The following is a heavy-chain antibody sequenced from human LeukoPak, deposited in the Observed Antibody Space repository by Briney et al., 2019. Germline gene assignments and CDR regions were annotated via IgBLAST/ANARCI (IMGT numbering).Heavy chain of an antibody. CDR1: GGSISNYY. CDR3: VRDVDTFFDY. D-gene: IGHD5-18*01. V-gene: IGHV4-4*07. J-gene: IGHJ4*02. Sequence: SETLSLTCAVSGGSISNYYWSWIRQPAGKGLEWLGRIYFTGSTIYNSSLTSRVTMSLDTSKRQFSLKLDSVTAADTAVYYCVRDVDTFFDYWGQGTLVTVSS. CDR2: IYFTGST.